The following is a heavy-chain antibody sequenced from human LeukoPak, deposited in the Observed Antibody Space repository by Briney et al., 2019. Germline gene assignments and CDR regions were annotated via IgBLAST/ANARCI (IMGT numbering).Heavy chain of an antibody. J-gene: IGHJ5*02. V-gene: IGHV4-39*07. CDR1: GGSISSSSYY. D-gene: IGHD3-10*01. Sequence: SETLSLTCTVSGGSISSSSYYWGWIRQPPGKGLEWIGSIYYSGSTYYNPSLKSRVTISVDTSKNQFSLKLSSVTAADTAVYYCARGRGNWFDPWGRGTLVSVSS. CDR2: IYYSGST. CDR3: ARGRGNWFDP.